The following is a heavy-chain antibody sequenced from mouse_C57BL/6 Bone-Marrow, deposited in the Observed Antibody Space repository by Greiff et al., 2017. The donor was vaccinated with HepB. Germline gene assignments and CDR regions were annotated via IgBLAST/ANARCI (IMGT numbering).Heavy chain of an antibody. CDR3: AREFPYYYASSYDYAMDY. D-gene: IGHD1-1*01. J-gene: IGHJ4*01. CDR1: GYTFTSYW. Sequence: QVQLKQPGAELVMPGASVKLSCKASGYTFTSYWMHWVKQRPGQGLEWIGEIDPSDSYTNYNQKFKGKSTLTVDKSSSTAYMQLSSLTSEDSAVYYCAREFPYYYASSYDYAMDYWGQGTAVTVSS. CDR2: IDPSDSYT. V-gene: IGHV1-69*01.